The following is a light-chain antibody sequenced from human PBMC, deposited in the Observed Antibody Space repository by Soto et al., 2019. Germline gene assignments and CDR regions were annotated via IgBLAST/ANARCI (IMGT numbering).Light chain of an antibody. CDR2: KAS. CDR1: QTLNGW. V-gene: IGKV1-5*03. CDR3: QQYNNYSFT. J-gene: IGKJ3*01. Sequence: IPLTQSPSTLSASAGDRVTITCRVSQTLNGWLAWYQHKPGNAPKLLIFKASNLQSGVPSRFSGSGSGTEFALTISRLQPGDSGTYYCQQYNNYSFTFGPGAKGEIK.